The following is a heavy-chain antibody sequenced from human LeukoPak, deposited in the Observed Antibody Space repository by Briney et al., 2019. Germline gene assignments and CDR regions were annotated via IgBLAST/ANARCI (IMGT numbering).Heavy chain of an antibody. CDR2: ISYDGSNK. J-gene: IGHJ4*02. V-gene: IGHV3-30*18. CDR3: AKSGDSVTTIIY. Sequence: PGGSLRLSCAASGFTFSSYGMHWVRQAPGKGLEWVAVISYDGSNKYYADSVKGRFTISRDNSKNTLYLQMNSLRAEDTAVYYCAKSGDSVTTIIYWGQGTLVTVSS. CDR1: GFTFSSYG. D-gene: IGHD4-17*01.